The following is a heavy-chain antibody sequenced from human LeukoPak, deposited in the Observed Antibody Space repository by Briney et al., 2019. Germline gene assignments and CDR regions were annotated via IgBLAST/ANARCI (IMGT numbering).Heavy chain of an antibody. Sequence: GGSLRLSCAASGFIFSTYLMSWVRQAPGKGLEWVSAITGSGDSTFYADSVKGRCTISRDNFKNTLSLQMNTLRAEDTAVYYCAKENPVGGTNYFDYWGQGTLVTVSS. CDR2: ITGSGDST. D-gene: IGHD1-26*01. CDR1: GFIFSTYL. J-gene: IGHJ4*02. CDR3: AKENPVGGTNYFDY. V-gene: IGHV3-23*01.